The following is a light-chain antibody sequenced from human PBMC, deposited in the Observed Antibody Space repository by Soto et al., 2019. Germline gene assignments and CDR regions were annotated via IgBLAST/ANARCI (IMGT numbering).Light chain of an antibody. CDR3: SAWDDSIYGPV. Sequence: QSVLTQPPSASGTPGQRVAISCSGGSSSIGSNPVNWYLHLPGTAPKLLIYSDNQRPSGVPDLFSGSKSGTSASLTISGLQSEDEADYFCSAWDDSIYGPVFGGGTKLTVL. J-gene: IGLJ2*01. CDR2: SDN. V-gene: IGLV1-44*01. CDR1: SSSIGSNP.